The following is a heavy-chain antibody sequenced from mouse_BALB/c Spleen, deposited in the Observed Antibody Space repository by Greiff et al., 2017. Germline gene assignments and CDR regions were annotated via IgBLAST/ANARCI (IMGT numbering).Heavy chain of an antibody. J-gene: IGHJ3*01. CDR2: ISTYYGDD. CDR1: GYTFTDYA. V-gene: IGHV1-67*01. CDR3: ARPYGSQPSWFAY. D-gene: IGHD1-1*01. Sequence: QVQLQQSGAELVRPGVSVTISCTGSGYTFTDYAMHWVKQSHAKSLEWIGVISTYYGDDSYKQKFKGKATMTVDKSSSTAYMKLARLTSEDSAIYYCARPYGSQPSWFAYWGQGTLVTVSA.